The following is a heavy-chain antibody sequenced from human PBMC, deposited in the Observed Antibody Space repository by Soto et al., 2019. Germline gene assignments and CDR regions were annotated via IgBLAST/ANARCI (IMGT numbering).Heavy chain of an antibody. D-gene: IGHD1-26*01. CDR3: ARFSGSYTRGLDY. Sequence: EVQLVESGGGLVQPGGSLRLSCAASGFTFSDHYMDWVRQAPGKGLEWVGRSRNKANSYSTEYAASVTGSFTISRDDSKNSLYLQMNSLKTEDTAVYYCARFSGSYTRGLDYWGQGTLVTVSS. J-gene: IGHJ4*02. CDR1: GFTFSDHY. CDR2: SRNKANSYST. V-gene: IGHV3-72*01.